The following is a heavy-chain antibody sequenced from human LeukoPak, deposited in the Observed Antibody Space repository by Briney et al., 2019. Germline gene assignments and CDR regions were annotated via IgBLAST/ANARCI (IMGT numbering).Heavy chain of an antibody. CDR3: ARWRVGNYDFWSGSGMDA. CDR1: GYTFTGYY. D-gene: IGHD3-3*01. V-gene: IGHV1-2*04. Sequence: GASVKVSCKASGYTFTGYYMHWVRQAPGQGLEWMGWINPNSGGTNYAQKFQGWVTMTRDTSISTAYMELSRLRSDDTAVYYCARWRVGNYDFWSGSGMDAWGQGTTVTVSS. CDR2: INPNSGGT. J-gene: IGHJ6*02.